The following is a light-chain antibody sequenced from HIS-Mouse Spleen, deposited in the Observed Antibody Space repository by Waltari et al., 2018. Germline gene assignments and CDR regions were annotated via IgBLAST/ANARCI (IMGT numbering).Light chain of an antibody. CDR2: AAS. Sequence: DIQLTQSPSFLSASVGDRVTITCRASQCISSYLAWYQQKPGKAPKLLLYAASTLQSGVPSRFSGSESGKEFTLTINSLQPEDFATYYCQQLNSYPPTFGQGTKVEIK. CDR1: QCISSY. V-gene: IGKV1-9*01. J-gene: IGKJ1*01. CDR3: QQLNSYPPT.